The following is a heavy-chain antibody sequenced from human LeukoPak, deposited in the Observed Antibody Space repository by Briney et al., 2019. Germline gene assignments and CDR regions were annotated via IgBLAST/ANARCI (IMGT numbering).Heavy chain of an antibody. Sequence: SGGSLRLSCAASGFTFSSHLMHWVRQAPGKGLVWVSRISSDGTYTNYADSVRGRFTISRDNAKNTLYLQMNSLRAEDTAVYYCAGDRATSYFDYWGQGALVTISS. CDR3: AGDRATSYFDY. CDR2: ISSDGTYT. CDR1: GFTFSSHL. J-gene: IGHJ4*02. D-gene: IGHD1-26*01. V-gene: IGHV3-74*01.